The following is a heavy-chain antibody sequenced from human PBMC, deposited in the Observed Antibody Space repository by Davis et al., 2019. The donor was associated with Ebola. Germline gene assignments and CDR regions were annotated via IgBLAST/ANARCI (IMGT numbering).Heavy chain of an antibody. J-gene: IGHJ4*02. V-gene: IGHV3-7*03. Sequence: GGSLRLSCAASGFTFSDYYMTWVRQAPGKGLEWVANIKKDGSDKYYVDSVKGRFTISRDNARNSLYLQMNSLRAEDTAVYYCATSDYGELDYWGQGTLVTVSS. D-gene: IGHD4-17*01. CDR3: ATSDYGELDY. CDR1: GFTFSDYY. CDR2: IKKDGSDK.